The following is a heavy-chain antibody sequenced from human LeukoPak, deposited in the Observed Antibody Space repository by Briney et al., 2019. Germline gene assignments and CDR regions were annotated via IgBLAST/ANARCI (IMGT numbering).Heavy chain of an antibody. D-gene: IGHD6-19*01. J-gene: IGHJ4*02. CDR2: TSVHSGNP. V-gene: IGHV1-18*01. CDR1: GYSFRKYD. CDR3: ARDVGAVAGYNFDY. Sequence: RASVKVSCKASGYSFRKYDISWVRQAPGQGLEWMGWTSVHSGNPKYAQKFQGRVTMTTDTSTSTHHLELRSLRSDDTAVYYCARDVGAVAGYNFDYWGQGTLVAVSS.